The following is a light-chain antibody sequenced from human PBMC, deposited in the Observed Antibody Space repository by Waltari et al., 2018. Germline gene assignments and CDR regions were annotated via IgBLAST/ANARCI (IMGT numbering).Light chain of an antibody. CDR2: DVS. CDR1: SSDVGGYNY. Sequence: QSALTQPASVSASPGQSITIPCTGTSSDVGGYNYVSWYQPHPGKAPKLMIYDVSNRPSGVSNRFSGSKSGNTASLTISGLQAEDEADYYCSSYTSSSTLVFGGGIKLTVL. V-gene: IGLV2-14*01. CDR3: SSYTSSSTLV. J-gene: IGLJ2*01.